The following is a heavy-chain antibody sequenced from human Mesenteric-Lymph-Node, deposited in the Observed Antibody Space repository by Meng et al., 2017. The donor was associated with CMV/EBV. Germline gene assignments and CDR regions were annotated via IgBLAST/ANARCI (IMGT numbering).Heavy chain of an antibody. J-gene: IGHJ4*02. CDR2: ISSSGSNV. D-gene: IGHD3-16*01. V-gene: IGHV3-11*04. CDR3: ARGGYYFDY. CDR1: GFTFSDYS. Sequence: GESLKISCAASGFTFSDYSMSWVRQAPGKGLEWVSYISSSGSNVYYADSVKGRFTISRDNAKNSLYLQMNSLRAEDTAVYYCARGGYYFDYWGQGTLVTVSS.